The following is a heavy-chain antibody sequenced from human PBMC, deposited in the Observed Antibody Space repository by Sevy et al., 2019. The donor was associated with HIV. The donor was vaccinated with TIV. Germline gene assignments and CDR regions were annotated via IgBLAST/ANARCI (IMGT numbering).Heavy chain of an antibody. V-gene: IGHV4-34*01. Sequence: SETLSLTCAVYGGSFSGFYWSWIRQPPGKGLEWIGEINQSGSTNHNPSLKSRVTISADTSKNQFSLKLTSVTAADTAGYYCARGRYDNTGYYPYWGQGTLVTVSS. CDR2: INQSGST. CDR1: GGSFSGFY. CDR3: ARGRYDNTGYYPY. D-gene: IGHD3-22*01. J-gene: IGHJ4*02.